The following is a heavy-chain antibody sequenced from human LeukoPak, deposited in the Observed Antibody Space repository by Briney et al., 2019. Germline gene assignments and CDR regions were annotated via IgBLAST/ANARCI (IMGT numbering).Heavy chain of an antibody. D-gene: IGHD6-19*01. CDR1: GGTFGSYA. CDR2: IIPIFGTA. Sequence: SVKVSCTASGGTFGSYAISWVRQAPGQGLEWVGGIIPIFGTANYAQKFQGRVTITADESTSTAYMELSSLRSEDTAVYYCARGLIAVAGTCWFDPWGQGTLVTVSS. V-gene: IGHV1-69*13. J-gene: IGHJ5*02. CDR3: ARGLIAVAGTCWFDP.